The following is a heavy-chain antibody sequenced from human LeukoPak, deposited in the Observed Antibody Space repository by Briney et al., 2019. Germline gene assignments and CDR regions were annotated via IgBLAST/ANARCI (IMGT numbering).Heavy chain of an antibody. CDR2: ISRSGSTI. CDR3: ARDTEHLYFVFDY. CDR1: GXTFSRYS. D-gene: IGHD2-2*02. V-gene: IGHV3-48*02. Sequence: AGGSLRLSCAASGXTFSRYSMNWVRQAPGKGLEWVSYISRSGSTIYYADSVKGRFTISRDNAKNSLYLQMNSLRDEDTAVYYCARDTEHLYFVFDYWGQGTLVTVSS. J-gene: IGHJ4*02.